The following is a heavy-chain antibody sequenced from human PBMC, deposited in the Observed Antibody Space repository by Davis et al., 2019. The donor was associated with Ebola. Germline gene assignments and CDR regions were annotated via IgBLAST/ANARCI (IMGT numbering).Heavy chain of an antibody. J-gene: IGHJ4*02. Sequence: ASVKVSCKTSGYTFTRNDISWVREVSGQGLEWMGWISPGNGNSDYARKSKGRLSLTRDTSTGTAYMELSGLRSEDTATYYCARSSYTGYVTDWGLGTLVTVSS. V-gene: IGHV1-8*01. CDR1: GYTFTRND. CDR2: ISPGNGNS. D-gene: IGHD2-2*03. CDR3: ARSSYTGYVTD.